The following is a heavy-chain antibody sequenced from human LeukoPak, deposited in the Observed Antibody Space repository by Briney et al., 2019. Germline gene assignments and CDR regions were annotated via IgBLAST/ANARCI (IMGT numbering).Heavy chain of an antibody. D-gene: IGHD2-15*01. Sequence: PGGSLRLSCAASGFTFSDYYMSWLRQAPGKGLEWVSYISSSSSYTNYADSVKGRFTISRDNAKNSLYLQMNSLRAEDTAVYYCARLSIDCSGGSCSYYYYGMDVWGQGTTVTVSS. J-gene: IGHJ6*02. CDR2: ISSSSSYT. CDR3: ARLSIDCSGGSCSYYYYGMDV. CDR1: GFTFSDYY. V-gene: IGHV3-11*06.